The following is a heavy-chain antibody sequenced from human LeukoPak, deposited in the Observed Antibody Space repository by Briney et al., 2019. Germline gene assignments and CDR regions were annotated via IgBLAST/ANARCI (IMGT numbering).Heavy chain of an antibody. CDR2: IYYSGTT. V-gene: IGHV4-59*01. Sequence: SETLSLTCTVSGGSISSYYWSWIRQPPGKGLEWIGYIYYSGTTNYNSSLKSRVTISLDTSRNQFSLKLRSVTTADTAVYYCARRRVYSGSGEFDFWGQGTLVTVSS. CDR3: ARRRVYSGSGEFDF. J-gene: IGHJ4*02. D-gene: IGHD5-12*01. CDR1: GGSISSYY.